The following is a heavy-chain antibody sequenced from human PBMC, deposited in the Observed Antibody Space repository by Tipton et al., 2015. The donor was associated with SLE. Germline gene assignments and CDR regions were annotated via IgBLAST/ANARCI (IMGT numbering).Heavy chain of an antibody. D-gene: IGHD2/OR15-2a*01. CDR2: IRANSYGGTT. J-gene: IGHJ5*02. Sequence: SLRLSCAASGFNFGIYAMTWVRQPPGKGLEWVGLIRANSYGGTTECAASVNGRFTISRDDSRSLAYLQINSLRTDDTAVYYCATEYYYRLQTWGQGTLVTVSS. CDR1: GFNFGIYA. CDR3: ATEYYYRLQT. V-gene: IGHV3-49*04.